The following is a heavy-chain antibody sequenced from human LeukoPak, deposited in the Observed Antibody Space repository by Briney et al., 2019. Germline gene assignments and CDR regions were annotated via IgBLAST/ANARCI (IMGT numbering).Heavy chain of an antibody. V-gene: IGHV3-21*01. CDR3: ARDPWGYYDSSGYYP. D-gene: IGHD3-22*01. J-gene: IGHJ5*02. Sequence: GGALRLSCAASGFTFSSYSMNWVRQARGKGGEGVSSISSISSYIYYADSVKGRFTISRDNAKNSLYLQMNSLRAEDTAVYYCARDPWGYYDSSGYYPWGQGTLVTVSS. CDR1: GFTFSSYS. CDR2: ISSISSYI.